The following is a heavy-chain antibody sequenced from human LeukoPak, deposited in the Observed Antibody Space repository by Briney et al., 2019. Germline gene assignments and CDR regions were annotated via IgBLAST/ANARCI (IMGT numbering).Heavy chain of an antibody. CDR3: ARVPRGLRFFFDY. V-gene: IGHV1-46*01. CDR1: GYTFTSYY. Sequence: ASVKVSCKASGYTFTSYYMHWVRQAPGQGLEWMGIISPSGGSTTYAQNFQGRVTMTRDTSISTAYMELSRLRSDDTAVYYCARVPRGLRFFFDYWGQGTLVTVSS. J-gene: IGHJ4*02. D-gene: IGHD3-3*01. CDR2: ISPSGGST.